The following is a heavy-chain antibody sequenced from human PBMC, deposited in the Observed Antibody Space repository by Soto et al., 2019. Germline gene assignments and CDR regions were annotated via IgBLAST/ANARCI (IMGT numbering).Heavy chain of an antibody. Sequence: KKSGASVKVSCKASGYTFTSYGISWVRQAPGQGLEWMGWISAYNGNTNYAQKLQGRVTMTTDTSTSTAYMELRSLRFDDTAVYYCARDDEVVGWFDPWGQGTLVTVSS. J-gene: IGHJ5*02. V-gene: IGHV1-18*01. D-gene: IGHD2-2*01. CDR3: ARDDEVVGWFDP. CDR1: GYTFTSYG. CDR2: ISAYNGNT.